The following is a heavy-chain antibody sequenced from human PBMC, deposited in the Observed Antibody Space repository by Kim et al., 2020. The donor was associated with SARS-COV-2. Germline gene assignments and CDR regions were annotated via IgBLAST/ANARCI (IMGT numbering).Heavy chain of an antibody. V-gene: IGHV3-72*01. CDR2: TRNKDNSYTT. Sequence: GGSLRLSCAASGFTFSDHYMDWVRQAPGKGLEWVGRTRNKDNSYTTEYAASVRGRFTISRDESKNSLYLQMNSLKTEDTAVYYCARGYHGMDVWGQGTTVTVSS. J-gene: IGHJ6*02. CDR1: GFTFSDHY. CDR3: ARGYHGMDV.